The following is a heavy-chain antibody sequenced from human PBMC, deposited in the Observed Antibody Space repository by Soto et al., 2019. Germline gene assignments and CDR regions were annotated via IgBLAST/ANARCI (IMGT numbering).Heavy chain of an antibody. Sequence: GGSLRLSCAASGFIFSSYAMHWVRQAPGKGLEWVAVVSYDGSNKYYADSVKGRFTISRDNSKNTLFLQMNSLRAEDTAVYSCARDFFDYWGQGTLVTVSS. CDR1: GFIFSSYA. CDR2: VSYDGSNK. CDR3: ARDFFDY. J-gene: IGHJ4*02. V-gene: IGHV3-30-3*01.